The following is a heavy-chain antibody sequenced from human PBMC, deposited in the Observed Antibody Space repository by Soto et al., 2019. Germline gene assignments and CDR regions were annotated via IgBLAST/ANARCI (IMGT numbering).Heavy chain of an antibody. J-gene: IGHJ6*03. Sequence: QVQLVQSGAEVKEPGASVTVSCRASGDRFTDYYMHWVRQAPGQGLEWMGWINPNSGVTKYAQKFQGWVTMTRDTSIRTVYMQLSRLVFDDTAIYYCARESGGATATLYYYSFYMDVWGTGTTVTVSS. CDR2: INPNSGVT. V-gene: IGHV1-2*04. CDR3: ARESGGATATLYYYSFYMDV. D-gene: IGHD5-12*01. CDR1: GDRFTDYY.